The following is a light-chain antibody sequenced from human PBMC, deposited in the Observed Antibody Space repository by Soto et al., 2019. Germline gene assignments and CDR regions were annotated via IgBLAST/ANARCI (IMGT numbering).Light chain of an antibody. V-gene: IGKV1-5*03. J-gene: IGKJ2*01. CDR1: QSVGSR. CDR3: QQYNSFSAET. Sequence: DVQMTQSPSTLSAFLGDRVTLTCRSSQSVGSRLAWYQQKPGKAPKFLIYEASRLETGVPSRFRASGYGTEFTLTISSLQPDDIATYYCQQYNSFSAETFGQGTKLELK. CDR2: EAS.